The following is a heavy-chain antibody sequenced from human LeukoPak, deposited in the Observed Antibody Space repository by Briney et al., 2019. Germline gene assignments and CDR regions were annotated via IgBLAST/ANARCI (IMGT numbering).Heavy chain of an antibody. D-gene: IGHD2-15*01. J-gene: IGHJ4*02. V-gene: IGHV4-59*01. CDR1: GGSLSSYY. CDR3: AKLQWYNLGTYFDY. Sequence: SETLSRTCTVSGGSLSSYYWSWIRQPPGKGLEWIGCIYYSGNTNYNPSLKSRVTISVDTSKNQFSLNLSSVTAADTAVYYCAKLQWYNLGTYFDYWGQGTLVTVSS. CDR2: IYYSGNT.